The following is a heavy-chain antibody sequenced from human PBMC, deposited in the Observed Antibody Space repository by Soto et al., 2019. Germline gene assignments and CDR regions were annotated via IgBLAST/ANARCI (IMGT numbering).Heavy chain of an antibody. J-gene: IGHJ4*02. CDR2: IRRNAYGGTT. CDR3: IRASTLDFDF. Sequence: GGSLRLSCTTSGFTFGDYALSWVRQAPGKGLEWVGFIRRNAYGGTTDYAAAVKGRFTISRDDSKSIAYLQMNSLRTEDTALYYCIRASTLDFDFSGQGTLVTGSS. V-gene: IGHV3-49*04. CDR1: GFTFGDYA. D-gene: IGHD3-16*01.